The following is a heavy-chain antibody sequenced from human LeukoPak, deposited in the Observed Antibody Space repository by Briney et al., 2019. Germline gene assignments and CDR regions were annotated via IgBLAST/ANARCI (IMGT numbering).Heavy chain of an antibody. CDR3: ARGRITMIVVVESDY. CDR2: INPNSGGT. D-gene: IGHD3-22*01. V-gene: IGHV1-2*02. CDR1: GYTFTGYY. J-gene: IGHJ4*02. Sequence: ASVKVSCKASGYTFTGYYIHWVRQAPGQGLEWMGWINPNSGGTNYAQKFQGRVTMTRDTSISTSYMELSRLRSDDTAVYYCARGRITMIVVVESDYWGQGTLVTVSS.